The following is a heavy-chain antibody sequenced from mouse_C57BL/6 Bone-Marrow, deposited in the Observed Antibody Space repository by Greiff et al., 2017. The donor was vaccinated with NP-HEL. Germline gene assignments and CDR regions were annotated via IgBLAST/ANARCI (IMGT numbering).Heavy chain of an antibody. CDR2: YYPNSGST. CDR1: GYTFTSYW. Sequence: QVQLQQPGAELVKPGASVKLSRKASGYTFTSYWMHWVKQRPGQGPEWIGMYYPNSGSTNYNEKFTSKATLTVDKSSITTYMQLIRLTSEDSAVYYCARRFSAMDYWGQGTSVTVSS. CDR3: ARRFSAMDY. J-gene: IGHJ4*01. D-gene: IGHD1-3*01. V-gene: IGHV1-64*01.